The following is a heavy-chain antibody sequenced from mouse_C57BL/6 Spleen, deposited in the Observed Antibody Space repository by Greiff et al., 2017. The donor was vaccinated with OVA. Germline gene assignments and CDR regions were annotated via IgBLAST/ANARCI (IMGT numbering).Heavy chain of an antibody. CDR1: GYAFSSSW. Sequence: LQESGPELVKPGASVKISCKASGYAFSSSWMNWVKQRPGKGLEWIGRIYPGDGDTNYNGKFKGKATLTADKSSSTAYMQLSSLTSEDSAVYFCAKGGTGFDYWGQGTTLTVSS. CDR3: AKGGTGFDY. CDR2: IYPGDGDT. D-gene: IGHD3-3*01. J-gene: IGHJ2*01. V-gene: IGHV1-82*01.